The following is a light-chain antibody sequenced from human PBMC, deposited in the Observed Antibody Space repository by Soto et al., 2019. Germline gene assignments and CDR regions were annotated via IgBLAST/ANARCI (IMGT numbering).Light chain of an antibody. Sequence: DIQMTQSPSSLSASVGDRVTITCRASQAIRNSLAWYQQKPGGVPKLLMYAASTLQSGVPSRFSGSGSGTDFTLTISSLQPEDVATYYCQKYFSAPWTFGQGTKVDIK. J-gene: IGKJ1*01. CDR3: QKYFSAPWT. CDR1: QAIRNS. V-gene: IGKV1-27*01. CDR2: AAS.